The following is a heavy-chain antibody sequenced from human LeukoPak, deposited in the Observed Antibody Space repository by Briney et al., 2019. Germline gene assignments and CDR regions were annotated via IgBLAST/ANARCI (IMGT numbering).Heavy chain of an antibody. Sequence: GGSLRLSCAASGFTVSSNYMSWVRQAPGKGLEWVSILYSGDTTYYADSVKGRFTISRDNSKNTLYLQMNSLRAEDTAVYYCARDSRGGSGSYYNRGGFDYWGQGTLVTVSS. D-gene: IGHD3-10*01. V-gene: IGHV3-53*01. J-gene: IGHJ4*02. CDR3: ARDSRGGSGSYYNRGGFDY. CDR2: LYSGDTT. CDR1: GFTVSSNY.